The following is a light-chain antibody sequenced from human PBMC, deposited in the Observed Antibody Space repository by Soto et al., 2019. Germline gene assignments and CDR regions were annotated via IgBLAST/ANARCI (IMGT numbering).Light chain of an antibody. CDR3: HQYDDWPPVS. J-gene: IGKJ3*01. V-gene: IGKV3-15*01. CDR2: GAS. Sequence: EIVMTQSPATLSVSPGERATLSCRASLSISSNLAWYQQKPGQAPRLLIYGASTRGSGIPARFSGGGSGTAFTLSISSLQSDDFAVYYCHQYDDWPPVSFGPGTKVDIK. CDR1: LSISSN.